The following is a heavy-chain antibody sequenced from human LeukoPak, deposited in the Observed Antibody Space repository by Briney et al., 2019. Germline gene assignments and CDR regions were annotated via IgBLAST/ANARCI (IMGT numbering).Heavy chain of an antibody. CDR3: ASRRIAAARGDAFDI. Sequence: GESLKISCKGSGYSFTSYWIGWVRQMPGKGLEWMGIIYPGDSDTRYSPSFQGQVTISADKSISTAYLQWSSLKASDTAMYYCASRRIAAARGDAFDIWGQGIMVTVSS. CDR2: IYPGDSDT. CDR1: GYSFTSYW. V-gene: IGHV5-51*01. D-gene: IGHD6-13*01. J-gene: IGHJ3*02.